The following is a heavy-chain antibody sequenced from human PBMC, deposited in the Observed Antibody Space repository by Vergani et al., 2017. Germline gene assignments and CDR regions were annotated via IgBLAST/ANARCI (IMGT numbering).Heavy chain of an antibody. D-gene: IGHD3-22*01. CDR2: ISGSGGRT. CDR1: GFTFSSYA. Sequence: EVQLLESGGGLVQPGGSLRLSCAASGFTFSSYAMSWVRQAPGKGLEWVSAISGSGGRTYYADSWKGRFTSSRDNSKNTLYLQMNSLRAEDTAVYYCAKERGFITMIVGNYFDYWGQGTLVTVSS. CDR3: AKERGFITMIVGNYFDY. V-gene: IGHV3-23*01. J-gene: IGHJ4*02.